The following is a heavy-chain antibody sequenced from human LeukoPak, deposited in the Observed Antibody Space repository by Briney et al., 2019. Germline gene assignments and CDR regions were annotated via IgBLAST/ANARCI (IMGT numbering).Heavy chain of an antibody. CDR3: ARPLPEYYYGMDV. D-gene: IGHD2-15*01. V-gene: IGHV5-51*01. J-gene: IGHJ6*02. Sequence: GESLKISCKGSGYSFTSYWIGWVRQKPGKGLEWMGIIYPGDSDTRYSPSFQGQVTISADKSISTAYLQWSSLKASDTAMYYCARPLPEYYYGMDVWGQGTTVTVSS. CDR1: GYSFTSYW. CDR2: IYPGDSDT.